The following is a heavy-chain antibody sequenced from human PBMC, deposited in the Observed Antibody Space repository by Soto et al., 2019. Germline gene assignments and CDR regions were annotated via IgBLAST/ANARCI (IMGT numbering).Heavy chain of an antibody. CDR2: IYPGDSDT. CDR1: GYTFSGYW. V-gene: IGHV5-51*01. CDR3: ARPLSSGWAGADY. J-gene: IGHJ4*02. D-gene: IGHD6-19*01. Sequence: SGESLKISCKGSGYTFSGYWIGWVRQMPGKGLEWMGIIYPGDSDTRYSPSFQGQVTMSVDKSINTAYLQWSSLKPSDTATYYCARPLSSGWAGADYWGQGTLVTVSS.